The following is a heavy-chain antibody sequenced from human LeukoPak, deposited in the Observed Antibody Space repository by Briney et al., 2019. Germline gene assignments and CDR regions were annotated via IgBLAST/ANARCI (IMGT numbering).Heavy chain of an antibody. V-gene: IGHV4-38-2*02. CDR2: IYHSGST. Sequence: SETLSLTCTVSGYSISSGYYWGWIRQPPGKGLEWIGSIYHSGSTYYNPSLKSRVTTSLDTSKSQFSLKLSSVTAADTAVYYCARDLAEYSSSSSPYNWFDPWGQGTLVTVSS. CDR1: GYSISSGYY. D-gene: IGHD6-13*01. CDR3: ARDLAEYSSSSSPYNWFDP. J-gene: IGHJ5*02.